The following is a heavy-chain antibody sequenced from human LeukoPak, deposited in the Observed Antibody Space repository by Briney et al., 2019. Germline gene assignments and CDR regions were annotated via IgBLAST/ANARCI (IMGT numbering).Heavy chain of an antibody. CDR2: IYQSEST. J-gene: IGHJ4*02. Sequence: SETLSLTCAVSGASVSSGSNSLSWIRQSPGRGLEWIGYIYQSESTYYNPSLKSRVTISVDKSKNQFSLRLSSVTAADTAVYYCARGESEYDFWSGFSYYFDYWGQGALVTVSS. CDR3: ARGESEYDFWSGFSYYFDY. CDR1: GASVSSGSNS. D-gene: IGHD3-3*01. V-gene: IGHV4-30-2*06.